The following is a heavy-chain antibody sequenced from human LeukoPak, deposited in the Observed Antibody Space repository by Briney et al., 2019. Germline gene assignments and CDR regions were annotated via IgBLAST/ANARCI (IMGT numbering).Heavy chain of an antibody. J-gene: IGHJ6*02. V-gene: IGHV3-30*18. CDR2: ISYDGSNK. CDR1: GFTFSSYG. CDR3: AKDQWLRLPLYYYGMGV. Sequence: GGSLRLSCAASGFTFSSYGMHWVRQAPGKGLEWVAVISYDGSNKYYADSVKGRFTISRDSSKNTLYLQMNSLRAEDTAVYYCAKDQWLRLPLYYYGMGVWGQGTTVTVSS. D-gene: IGHD5-12*01.